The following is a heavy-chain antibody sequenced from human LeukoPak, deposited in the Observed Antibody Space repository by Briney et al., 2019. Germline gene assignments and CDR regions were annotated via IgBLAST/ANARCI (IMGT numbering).Heavy chain of an antibody. Sequence: ASVRVSCKASGYTFTSYYMHWVRQAPGQGLEWMGIINPSGGSTSYAQKFQGRVTMTRDMSTSTVYMELSSLRSDDTAVYYCARVRQLLPSXYXYXXXGALVTV. D-gene: IGHD2-2*01. V-gene: IGHV1-46*01. CDR2: INPSGGST. J-gene: IGHJ4*02. CDR1: GYTFTSYY. CDR3: ARVRQLLPSXYXY.